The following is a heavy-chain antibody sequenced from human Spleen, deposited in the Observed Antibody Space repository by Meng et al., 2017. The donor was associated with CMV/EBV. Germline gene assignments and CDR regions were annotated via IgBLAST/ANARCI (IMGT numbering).Heavy chain of an antibody. CDR1: GGSISSSSYY. J-gene: IGHJ4*02. CDR2: IYYSGNS. V-gene: IGHV4-39*07. Sequence: LSLTCTVSGGSISSSSYYWGWIRQPPGKGLEWIGSIYYSGNSFYNPSLMSRVTMSIDTSKNQFSLRLNSMTAADTAVYYCARLDYDFWTGYGDYWGQGRLVTVSS. D-gene: IGHD3-3*01. CDR3: ARLDYDFWTGYGDY.